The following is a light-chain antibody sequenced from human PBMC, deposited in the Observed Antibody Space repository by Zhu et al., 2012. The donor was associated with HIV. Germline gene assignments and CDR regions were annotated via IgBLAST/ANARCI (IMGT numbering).Light chain of an antibody. Sequence: EIVLTQSPGTLSLSPGERATLSCRASQSVRNNYLAWYQQKPGQAPRLLMSGAATRAPGIPDRFSGSGSGTDFTLTISRLEPEDFAVYHCQQYGTFPETFGQGTKVEIK. CDR3: QQYGTFPET. CDR1: QSVRNNY. J-gene: IGKJ1*01. CDR2: GAA. V-gene: IGKV3-20*01.